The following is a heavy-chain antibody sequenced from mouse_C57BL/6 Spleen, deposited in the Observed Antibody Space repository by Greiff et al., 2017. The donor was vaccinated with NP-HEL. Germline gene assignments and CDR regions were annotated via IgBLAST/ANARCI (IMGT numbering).Heavy chain of an antibody. V-gene: IGHV5-17*01. J-gene: IGHJ3*01. CDR1: GFTFSDYG. CDR3: GRGDYYGAWFAY. D-gene: IGHD1-1*01. Sequence: EVMLVESGGGLVKPGGSLKLSCAASGFTFSDYGMHWVRQAPEKGLEWVAYISRGSGTIYYAETLKGRSTITRDNSSSTLFLQLTSLRSEDTAVYCCGRGDYYGAWFAYWGQGTLVTASA. CDR2: ISRGSGTI.